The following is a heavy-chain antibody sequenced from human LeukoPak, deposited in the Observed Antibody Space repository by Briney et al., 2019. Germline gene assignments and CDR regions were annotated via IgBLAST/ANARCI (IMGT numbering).Heavy chain of an antibody. CDR3: ARSDYHNSGSHTVFDAFDI. V-gene: IGHV4-59*01. CDR1: GGSISTYY. Sequence: PSETLSLTCTVSGGSISTYYWSWIRQPPGKGLEWIGYIYYSGSTNYNPSLKSRVTISVDTSKNQFSLRLSFVTAADTAMYYCARSDYHNSGSHTVFDAFDIWGQGTRVTVPS. D-gene: IGHD3-10*01. CDR2: IYYSGST. J-gene: IGHJ3*02.